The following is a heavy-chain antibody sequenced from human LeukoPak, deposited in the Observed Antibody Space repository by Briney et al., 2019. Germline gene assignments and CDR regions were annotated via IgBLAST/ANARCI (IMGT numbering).Heavy chain of an antibody. J-gene: IGHJ4*02. V-gene: IGHV1-2*02. D-gene: IGHD3-10*01. CDR3: ARVPRRTMVRGVIAHPTFDY. CDR2: INPNSGGT. Sequence: GASVNVSCKASGYTFTGYYMHWVRQAPGQGLEWMGWINPNSGGTNYAQKFQGRVTMTRDTSISTAYMELSRLRSDDTAVYYCARVPRRTMVRGVIAHPTFDYWGQGTLVTVSS. CDR1: GYTFTGYY.